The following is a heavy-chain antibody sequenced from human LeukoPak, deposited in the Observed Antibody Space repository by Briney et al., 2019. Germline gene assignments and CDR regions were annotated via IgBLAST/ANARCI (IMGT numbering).Heavy chain of an antibody. CDR3: AKSPSYYDSSGYYYPGY. CDR1: GFTFSSYG. J-gene: IGHJ4*02. V-gene: IGHV3-30*02. Sequence: GGSLRLSCAASGFTFSSYGMHWVRQAPGKGLEWVAFIRYDGSNKYYADSVKGRITISRDNSKNTLYLQMNSLRAEDTAVYYCAKSPSYYDSSGYYYPGYWGQGTLVTVSS. CDR2: IRYDGSNK. D-gene: IGHD3-22*01.